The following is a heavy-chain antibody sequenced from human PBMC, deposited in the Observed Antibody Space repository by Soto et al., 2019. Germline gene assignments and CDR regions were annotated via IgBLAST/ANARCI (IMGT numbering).Heavy chain of an antibody. Sequence: GGSLRLSCAASGFTFSSYGMHWVRQAPGKGLEWVAVIWYDGSNKYYADSVKGRFTISRDNSKNTVYLQMNSLRAEDTAVYYCARAREYYDSSGYYQQTYFDYWGQGTLVTVSS. CDR2: IWYDGSNK. CDR3: ARAREYYDSSGYYQQTYFDY. J-gene: IGHJ4*02. D-gene: IGHD3-22*01. V-gene: IGHV3-33*01. CDR1: GFTFSSYG.